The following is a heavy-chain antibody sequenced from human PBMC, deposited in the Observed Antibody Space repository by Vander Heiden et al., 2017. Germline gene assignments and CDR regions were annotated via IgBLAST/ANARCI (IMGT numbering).Heavy chain of an antibody. J-gene: IGHJ4*02. CDR3: AKDYYPHMTFIVVVTNSLDY. D-gene: IGHD3-22*01. CDR1: GFRFSRYG. CDR2: MSSDGSET. Sequence: VHLVESGGGVVQPGGSLRLSCAASGFRFSRYGMHWGREGPGKGREWVAVMSSDGSETYYADSVKGRFTISRDNFNNTLYLEMNSLRVEDTAVYYCAKDYYPHMTFIVVVTNSLDYWGQGTLLTVSS. V-gene: IGHV3-30*18.